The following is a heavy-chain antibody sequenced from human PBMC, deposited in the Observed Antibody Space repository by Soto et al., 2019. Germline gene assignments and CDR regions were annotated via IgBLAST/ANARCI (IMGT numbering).Heavy chain of an antibody. CDR1: GGTFSSYT. Sequence: QVLLVQSGAEVKKPGSSVKVSCTASGGTFSSYTISGVRQAPGQGPEWMGRFIPMVAMSDYARRFQGRVTITADTSTSTVYMQLHGLRSEDTAVYYCATNYGSGSTHFDHWGQGTLVTVSS. J-gene: IGHJ4*02. V-gene: IGHV1-69*02. D-gene: IGHD3-10*01. CDR2: FIPMVAMS. CDR3: ATNYGSGSTHFDH.